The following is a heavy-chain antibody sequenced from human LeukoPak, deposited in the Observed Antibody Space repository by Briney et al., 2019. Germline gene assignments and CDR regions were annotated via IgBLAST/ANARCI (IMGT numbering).Heavy chain of an antibody. J-gene: IGHJ4*02. Sequence: GGSLRLSCAASGFTFSSYEMNWVRQAPGKGLEWVSYISSSGSTIYYADSVKGRFTISRDNAKNSLYLQMNSLRAEDTAVYYCARDWKVRGVIIPFDYWGQGTLVTVS. CDR1: GFTFSSYE. CDR2: ISSSGSTI. V-gene: IGHV3-48*03. D-gene: IGHD3-10*01. CDR3: ARDWKVRGVIIPFDY.